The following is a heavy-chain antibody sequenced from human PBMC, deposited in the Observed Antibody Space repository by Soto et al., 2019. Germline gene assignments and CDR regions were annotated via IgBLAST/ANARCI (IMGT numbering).Heavy chain of an antibody. CDR2: IYWDDDK. CDR3: APLYLAASGTRYYFAY. CDR1: GFSFSTSAVG. V-gene: IGHV2-5*02. D-gene: IGHD6-13*01. J-gene: IGHJ4*02. Sequence: QITLTESGPTLVKPTQTLTLTCTFSGFSFSTSAVGVGWIRQPPGKALEWLALIYWDDDKRYSPFLKSRLTITTDPSTNQVVLTMTTMDPVDTGTYYCAPLYLAASGTRYYFAYWGQGTLVTVSS.